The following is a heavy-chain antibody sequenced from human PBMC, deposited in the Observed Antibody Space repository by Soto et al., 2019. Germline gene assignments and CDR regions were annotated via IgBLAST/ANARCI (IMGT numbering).Heavy chain of an antibody. CDR2: IYYSGST. J-gene: IGHJ5*02. Sequence: QVQLQESGPGLVKPSQTLSLTCTVSGGSISSGGYYWSWIRQHPGKGLEWIGYIYYSGSTYYNPSLKSRVTISVDTSKNQFSLKLSSVTAADTAVYYCARGLRHPVSPYNWFDPWGQGTLVTVSS. CDR1: GGSISSGGYY. CDR3: ARGLRHPVSPYNWFDP. D-gene: IGHD5-18*01. V-gene: IGHV4-31*03.